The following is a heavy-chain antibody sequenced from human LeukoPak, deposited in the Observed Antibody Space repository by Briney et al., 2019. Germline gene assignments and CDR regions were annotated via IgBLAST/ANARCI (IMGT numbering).Heavy chain of an antibody. CDR2: IKPSGTET. CDR1: GFTFSTYW. Sequence: GGSLRISCAASGFTFSTYWMTWVRQAPGKGLEWVANIKPSGTETYYGDPVKGRFTISRDNAKNLLYLQMSSLRAEDTAVYSCGRFGDEAGIDNWGQGTLVTVSS. J-gene: IGHJ4*02. CDR3: GRFGDEAGIDN. V-gene: IGHV3-7*01. D-gene: IGHD3-10*01.